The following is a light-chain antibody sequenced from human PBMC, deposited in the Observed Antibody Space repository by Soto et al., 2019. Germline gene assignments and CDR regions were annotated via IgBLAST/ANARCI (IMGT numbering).Light chain of an antibody. CDR2: DAS. CDR1: QSVSSY. V-gene: IGKV3-11*01. Sequence: EIVLTQSPATLSLSPGERATLSGMASQSVSSYLAWYQQKPGQAPRLLIYDASNRATGIPARFSGSGSGTDFTLTISSLEPEDFGVYYCQQRSDWPPITFGQGTRLENK. CDR3: QQRSDWPPIT. J-gene: IGKJ5*01.